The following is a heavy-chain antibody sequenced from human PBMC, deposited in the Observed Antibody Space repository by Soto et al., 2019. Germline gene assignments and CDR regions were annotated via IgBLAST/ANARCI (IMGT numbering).Heavy chain of an antibody. Sequence: GASVKVSCKASGFTFASSAMQWVRQARGQRLEWIGWIVVGSGNPNYAQKYQERVTITRDMSTSTAYMELSSLRSEDTAVYYGAATKVEEMATIGLYWGQGTLVTFSS. CDR1: GFTFASSA. V-gene: IGHV1-58*02. CDR3: AATKVEEMATIGLY. CDR2: IVVGSGNP. J-gene: IGHJ4*02. D-gene: IGHD5-12*01.